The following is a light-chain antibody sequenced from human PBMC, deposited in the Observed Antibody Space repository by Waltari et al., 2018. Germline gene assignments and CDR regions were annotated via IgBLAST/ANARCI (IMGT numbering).Light chain of an antibody. V-gene: IGKV3-11*01. J-gene: IGKJ3*01. CDR1: QSISSY. CDR2: DAS. Sequence: EIVLKQSPATLSLSPGDRATLSCRASQSISSYLAWYQQKPGQAPRLLIYDASTRATGIPGRFSGSGSVTDFTLTISSLEPEDFAIYYCQQRSKSFTFGPGTKVDMK. CDR3: QQRSKSFT.